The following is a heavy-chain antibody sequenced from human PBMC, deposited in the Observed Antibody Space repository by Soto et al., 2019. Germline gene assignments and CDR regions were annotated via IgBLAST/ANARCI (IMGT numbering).Heavy chain of an antibody. CDR3: ARVDNLRPGATAAGLSYGMDV. J-gene: IGHJ6*02. CDR2: ISSSGSTI. Sequence: PGGSLRLSCAASGFTFSSYEINWVRQAPGKGLEWVSYISSSGSTIYYADSVKGRFTISRDNAKNSLYLQMNSLRAEDTAVYYCARVDNLRPGATAAGLSYGMDVWGQGTTVTVSS. D-gene: IGHD6-13*01. V-gene: IGHV3-48*03. CDR1: GFTFSSYE.